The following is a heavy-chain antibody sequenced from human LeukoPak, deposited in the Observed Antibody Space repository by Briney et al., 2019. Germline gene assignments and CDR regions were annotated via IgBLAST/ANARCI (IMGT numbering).Heavy chain of an antibody. J-gene: IGHJ1*01. CDR1: GFTFSSYW. Sequence: PVGSLRLSCAASGFTFSSYWMHCVRHAPGKGLVWVSRIKSDGSTNYADSVKGRFTISRCNAKNTVSLQMHSLTAEDTGVYYCDRAPSEIGGYYSEYFRHWGQGTLVTVSS. CDR3: DRAPSEIGGYYSEYFRH. D-gene: IGHD3-22*01. V-gene: IGHV3-74*01. CDR2: IKSDGST.